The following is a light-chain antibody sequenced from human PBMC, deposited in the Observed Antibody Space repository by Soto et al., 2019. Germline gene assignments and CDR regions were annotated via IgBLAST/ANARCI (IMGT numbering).Light chain of an antibody. CDR3: QQRSNWQLT. V-gene: IGKV3D-11*01. Sequence: EIVLKQSPATLSLSPGERATLSCRASQGVSSYLAWYQQKPGQAPRLLIYDASNRATGIPARFSGSGPGTDFTLTISSLEPEDFAVYYCQQRSNWQLTFGGGTKVDIK. CDR1: QGVSSY. J-gene: IGKJ4*01. CDR2: DAS.